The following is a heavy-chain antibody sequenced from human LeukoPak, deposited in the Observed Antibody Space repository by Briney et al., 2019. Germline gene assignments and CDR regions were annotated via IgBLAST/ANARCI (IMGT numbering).Heavy chain of an antibody. CDR1: GGSISSYY. CDR3: AGAYYYDSSGYYHYSL. J-gene: IGHJ4*02. D-gene: IGHD3-22*01. V-gene: IGHV4-59*01. CDR2: IYYSGST. Sequence: SETLSLTCTVSGGSISSYYWSWIRQPPGKGLEWIGYIYYSGSTNYNPSLKSRVTISVDTSKNQFSLKLSSVTAADTAVYYCAGAYYYDSSGYYHYSLWGQGTLVTVSS.